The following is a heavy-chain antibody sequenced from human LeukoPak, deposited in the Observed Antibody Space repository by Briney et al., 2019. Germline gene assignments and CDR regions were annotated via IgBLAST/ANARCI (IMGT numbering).Heavy chain of an antibody. V-gene: IGHV4-38-2*01. J-gene: IGHJ6*03. CDR2: IYYSGST. CDR3: ARVKGPSYYYYYMDV. CDR1: GYSISSGYY. Sequence: PSETLSLTCAVSGYSISSGYYWGWIRQPPGKGLEWIGYIYYSGSTYYNPSLKSRVTISVDTSKNQFSLKLSSVTAADTAVYYCARVKGPSYYYYYMDVWGKGTTVTVSS.